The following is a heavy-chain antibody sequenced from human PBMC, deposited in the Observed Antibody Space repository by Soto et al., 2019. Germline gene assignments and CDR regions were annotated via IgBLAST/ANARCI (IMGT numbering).Heavy chain of an antibody. Sequence: ASVKVSCKASGYTFTGYYMHWVRQAPGQGLEWMGWINPNSGGTNYAQKFQGWVTMTRDTSISTAYMELSRLRSDDTAVYYCARGHVDIVATTIEGRVVVGGSTIIDFPNPLQPLPWG. V-gene: IGHV1-2*04. D-gene: IGHD5-12*01. CDR2: INPNSGGT. J-gene: IGHJ5*02. CDR1: GYTFTGYY. CDR3: ARGHVDIVATTIEGRVVVGGSTIIDFPNPLQPLP.